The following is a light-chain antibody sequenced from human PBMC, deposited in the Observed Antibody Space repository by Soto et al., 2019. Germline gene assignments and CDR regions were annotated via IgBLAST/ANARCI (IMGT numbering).Light chain of an antibody. J-gene: IGLJ1*01. Sequence: QSVLTQPPLVSGAPGQRVTISCTGSSSNIGAGYDVHWYQQLPGTAPKLLIYGNSNRPSGVPDRFSGSKSGTSASLAITGLQAEDEADYYCQSYDSSLSAFYGFGTGTKVTVL. CDR2: GNS. V-gene: IGLV1-40*01. CDR3: QSYDSSLSAFYG. CDR1: SSNIGAGYD.